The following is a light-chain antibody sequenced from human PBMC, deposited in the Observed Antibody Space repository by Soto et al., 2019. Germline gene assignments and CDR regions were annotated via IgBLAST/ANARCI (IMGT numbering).Light chain of an antibody. Sequence: MVLTQSPGTLSLSPGDRATLSCRASQSVGSSLVWYQQKPGQAPMLLIYGASNRATGIADRFSASGSGTDFTLTLSRLETGDFAVYYCQQYGSSPLTFGGGTKVQIK. V-gene: IGKV3-20*01. J-gene: IGKJ4*01. CDR1: QSVGSS. CDR2: GAS. CDR3: QQYGSSPLT.